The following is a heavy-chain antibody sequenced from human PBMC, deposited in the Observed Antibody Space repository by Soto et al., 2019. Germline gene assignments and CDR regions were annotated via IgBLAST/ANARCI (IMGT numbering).Heavy chain of an antibody. D-gene: IGHD1-26*01. CDR1: GYAFTSYD. CDR2: VNPKSGNT. Sequence: QVQLVQSGAEVKKPGASVKVSCKASGYAFTSYDINWVRQAPGQGLEWMGWVNPKSGNTGYAQKFPGRVTMTRDNSITTAYMELPSLTSEDTAVYYWAREPVGKDYVAVWGKGTTVTVSS. CDR3: AREPVGKDYVAV. J-gene: IGHJ6*03. V-gene: IGHV1-8*01.